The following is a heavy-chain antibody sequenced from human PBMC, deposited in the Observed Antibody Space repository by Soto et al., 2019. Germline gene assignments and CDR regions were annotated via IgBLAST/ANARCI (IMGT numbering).Heavy chain of an antibody. V-gene: IGHV3-73*01. J-gene: IGHJ6*03. Sequence: EVQLVESGGGLVQPGGSLKLSCAASGFTFSGSAMHWVRQASGKGLEWVGRIRSKANSYATAYAASVKGRFTISRDDSKNTADLQMNSLKTEDTAVYYCTRQGVDYYYYYMDVWGKGTTVTVSS. CDR3: TRQGVDYYYYYMDV. CDR2: IRSKANSYAT. CDR1: GFTFSGSA. D-gene: IGHD2-15*01.